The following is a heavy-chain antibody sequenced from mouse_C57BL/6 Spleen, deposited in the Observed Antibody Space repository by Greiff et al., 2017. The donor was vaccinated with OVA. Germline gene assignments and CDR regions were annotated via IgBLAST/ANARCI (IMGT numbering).Heavy chain of an antibody. Sequence: EVHLVESGGGLVKPGGSLKLSCAASGFTFSSYAMSWVRQTPEKRLEWVATISDGGSYTYYPDNVKGRFTISRDNAKNNLYLQMSHLKSEDTAMYYCARDPPRFAYWGQGTLVTVSA. CDR1: GFTFSSYA. V-gene: IGHV5-4*01. CDR3: ARDPPRFAY. CDR2: ISDGGSYT. J-gene: IGHJ3*01.